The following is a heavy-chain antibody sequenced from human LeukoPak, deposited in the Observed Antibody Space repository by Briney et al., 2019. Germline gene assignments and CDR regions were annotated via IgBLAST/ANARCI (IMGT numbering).Heavy chain of an antibody. Sequence: PGGSLRLSCAASGFTFSSYAMSWVRQAPGKGLEWVSAISGSGGSTYYADSVKGRFTISRDNSKNTLYLQMNSLRAEDTAVYYCARDRWTSYSSGLNWFDPWSQGTLVTVSS. CDR1: GFTFSSYA. V-gene: IGHV3-23*01. CDR3: ARDRWTSYSSGLNWFDP. CDR2: ISGSGGST. J-gene: IGHJ5*02. D-gene: IGHD6-19*01.